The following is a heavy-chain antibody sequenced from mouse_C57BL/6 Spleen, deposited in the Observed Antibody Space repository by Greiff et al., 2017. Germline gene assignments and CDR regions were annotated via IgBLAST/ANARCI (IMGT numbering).Heavy chain of an antibody. CDR3: ARGVTTVVENYAMDY. D-gene: IGHD1-1*01. CDR2: ISSGGSYT. Sequence: EVQLVESGGDLVKPGGSLKLSCAASGFTFSSYGMSWVRQTPDKRLEWVATISSGGSYTYYPDSVKGRFTISRDNAKNTLYLQMSSLKSEDTAMYYCARGVTTVVENYAMDYWGQGTSVTVSS. V-gene: IGHV5-6*01. CDR1: GFTFSSYG. J-gene: IGHJ4*01.